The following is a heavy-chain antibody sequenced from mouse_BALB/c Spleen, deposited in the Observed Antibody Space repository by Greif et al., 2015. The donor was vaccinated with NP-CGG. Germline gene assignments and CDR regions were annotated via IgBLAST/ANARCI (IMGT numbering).Heavy chain of an antibody. Sequence: EVQRVESGAELVKPGASVKLSCTASGFNIKDTYMHWVKQRPEQGLEWIGRIDPANGNTKYDPKFQGKATITADTSSNTAYLQLSSLTSEDTAVYYCARTLRLRAMDYWGQGTSVTVSS. CDR1: GFNIKDTY. D-gene: IGHD1-2*01. V-gene: IGHV14-3*02. CDR3: ARTLRLRAMDY. CDR2: IDPANGNT. J-gene: IGHJ4*01.